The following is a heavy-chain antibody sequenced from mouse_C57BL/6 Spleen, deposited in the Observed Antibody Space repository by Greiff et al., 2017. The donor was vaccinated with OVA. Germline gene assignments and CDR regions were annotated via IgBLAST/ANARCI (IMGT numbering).Heavy chain of an antibody. CDR2: IYPRDGSP. CDR1: GYTFTSYD. V-gene: IGHV1-85*01. Sequence: VQLQQSGPELVKPGASVKLSCKASGYTFTSYDINWVKQRPGQGLEWIGWIYPRDGSPKYNEKVKGKATLTVDPSSSTAYMERHSLTSEDSAVYFCARPYYVDYWGQGTTLTVSS. J-gene: IGHJ2*01. CDR3: ARPYYVDY.